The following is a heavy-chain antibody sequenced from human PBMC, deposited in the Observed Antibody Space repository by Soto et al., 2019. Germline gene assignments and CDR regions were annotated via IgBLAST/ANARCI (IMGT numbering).Heavy chain of an antibody. V-gene: IGHV4-59*08. CDR3: ARHAAATWYYFDY. D-gene: IGHD2-15*01. J-gene: IGHJ4*02. Sequence: TLSLTCTVPGGSISSYYWSLIRQPPGKGLEWIGYIYYSGSTNYNPSLKSRVTISVDTSKNQFSLKLSSVTAADTAVYYCARHAAATWYYFDYWGQGTLVTVSS. CDR2: IYYSGST. CDR1: GGSISSYY.